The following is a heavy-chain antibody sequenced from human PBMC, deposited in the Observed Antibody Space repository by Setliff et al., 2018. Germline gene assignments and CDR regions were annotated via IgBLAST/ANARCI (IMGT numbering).Heavy chain of an antibody. CDR1: GGSFSGYY. D-gene: IGHD3-3*01. Sequence: PSETLSLTCAVYGGSFSGYYWSWIRQPPGKGLEWIGEINHSGSTNYNPSLKSRVTISVDTSKKQFSLKLSSVTAADTAVYYCAGAAGSRKYNFWSGYQPWGQGTLVTVSS. CDR2: INHSGST. CDR3: AGAAGSRKYNFWSGYQP. V-gene: IGHV4-34*01. J-gene: IGHJ4*02.